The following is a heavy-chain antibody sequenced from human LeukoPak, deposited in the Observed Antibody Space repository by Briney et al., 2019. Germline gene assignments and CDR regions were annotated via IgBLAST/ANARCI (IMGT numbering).Heavy chain of an antibody. V-gene: IGHV3-9*01. D-gene: IGHD6-13*01. CDR3: AKDIGTGGTGWYFDL. Sequence: PGGSLRLSCAASGFTFSSYVMHWVRQAPGKGLEWVSGISWNSVSIGYADSVKGRFTISRDNAKNSLYLQMSSLRAEDTALYYCAKDIGTGGTGWYFDLWGRGTLVTVSS. CDR1: GFTFSSYV. J-gene: IGHJ2*01. CDR2: ISWNSVSI.